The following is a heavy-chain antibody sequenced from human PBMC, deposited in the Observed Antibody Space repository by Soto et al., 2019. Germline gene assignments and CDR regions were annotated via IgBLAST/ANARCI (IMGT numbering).Heavy chain of an antibody. J-gene: IGHJ4*02. CDR3: ATLPAKGYDYLDY. CDR2: FDPEDGET. D-gene: IGHD2-15*01. Sequence: ASVKVSCKVSGYTLTELSMHWVRQVPGKVLEWMGGFDPEDGETIYAQKFQGRVTMTEDTSTDTAYMELSSLRSEDTAVYYCATLPAKGYDYLDYWGQGTLVTVSS. V-gene: IGHV1-24*01. CDR1: GYTLTELS.